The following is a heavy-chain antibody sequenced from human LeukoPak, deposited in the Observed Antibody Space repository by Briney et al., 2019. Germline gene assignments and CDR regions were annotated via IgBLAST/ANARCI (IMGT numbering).Heavy chain of an antibody. J-gene: IGHJ5*02. CDR2: INTNTGNP. CDR3: ARQEWLVTGAGWFDP. V-gene: IGHV7-4-1*02. Sequence: ASVKVSCKASGYTFTNYAMNWVRQAPGQGLEWMGWINTNTGNPTYAQGFTGRFVFSLDTSVSTAYLQISSLKAEDTAVYYCARQEWLVTGAGWFDPWGQGTLVTVSS. D-gene: IGHD6-19*01. CDR1: GYTFTNYA.